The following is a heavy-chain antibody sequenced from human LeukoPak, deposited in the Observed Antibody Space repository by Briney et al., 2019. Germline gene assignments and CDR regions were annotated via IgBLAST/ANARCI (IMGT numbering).Heavy chain of an antibody. CDR2: IWYDGSNK. J-gene: IGHJ4*02. CDR3: ARDLQLLNYFDY. CDR1: GFTFSSYG. V-gene: IGHV3-33*01. Sequence: SLRLSCAASGFTFSSYGMHWVRQAPGKGLEWVAVIWYDGSNKYYADSVKGRFTISRDNSKNTLYLQMNSLRAEDTAVYYCARDLQLLNYFDYWGQGTLVTVSS. D-gene: IGHD1-26*01.